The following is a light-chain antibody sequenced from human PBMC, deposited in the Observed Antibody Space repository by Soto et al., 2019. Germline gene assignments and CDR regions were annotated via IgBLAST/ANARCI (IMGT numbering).Light chain of an antibody. CDR3: QLHTTYPRP. CDR1: QDIGYH. Sequence: DIQMTQSPSAMSAAVGDRVTITCRASQDIGYHLGWFQQKPGKAPKRLIYSASSLDSGVPSRFSATGSGTEFTFTISSLHPEDFATYYCQLHTTYPRPFGQGTKVEFK. V-gene: IGKV1-17*03. J-gene: IGKJ1*01. CDR2: SAS.